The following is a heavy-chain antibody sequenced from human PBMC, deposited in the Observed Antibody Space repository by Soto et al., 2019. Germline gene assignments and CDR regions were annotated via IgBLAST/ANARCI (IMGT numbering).Heavy chain of an antibody. D-gene: IGHD6-19*01. CDR1: GFIFSTSV. CDR2: ITYDGRNK. V-gene: IGHV3-30*04. J-gene: IGHJ4*02. Sequence: QVQLVESGGGVVQPGRSLRLSCAASGFIFSTSVMHWVRQAPGKGLEWVAVITYDGRNKDYADSVKGRFTISRDNSKNTLHLQMNRLSPEDTALYYCARSEVAVAARFDCWGQGNLVTASS. CDR3: ARSEVAVAARFDC.